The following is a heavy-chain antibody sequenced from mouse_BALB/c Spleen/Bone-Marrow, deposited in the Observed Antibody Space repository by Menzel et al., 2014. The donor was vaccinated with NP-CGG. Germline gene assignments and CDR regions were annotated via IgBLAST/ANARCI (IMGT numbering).Heavy chain of an antibody. V-gene: IGHV14-4*02. J-gene: IGHJ4*01. CDR3: NGNYYAMDY. D-gene: IGHD2-1*01. Sequence: VQLKESGAELVRSGASVKLSCTASGFNIKDYYMHWVKQRPEQGLEWIGWIDPENGDTEYAPKFQGKATMTADTSSNTAYLQLSSLTSEDTAVYYGNGNYYAMDYWGQGTSVTVSS. CDR1: GFNIKDYY. CDR2: IDPENGDT.